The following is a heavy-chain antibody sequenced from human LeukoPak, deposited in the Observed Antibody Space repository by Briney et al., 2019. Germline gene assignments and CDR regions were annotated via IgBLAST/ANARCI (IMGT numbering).Heavy chain of an antibody. D-gene: IGHD6-19*01. Sequence: GGSLRLSCAASAFTFSTYSMNWVRQAPGQGRDCVSSISRSSTYIYYADSVKGRFTISRDNAKNSLYLQMNSLRADDTAVYYCARAYNSGWYEDGPLDYWGQGALVTVSS. J-gene: IGHJ4*02. V-gene: IGHV3-21*04. CDR3: ARAYNSGWYEDGPLDY. CDR1: AFTFSTYS. CDR2: ISRSSTYI.